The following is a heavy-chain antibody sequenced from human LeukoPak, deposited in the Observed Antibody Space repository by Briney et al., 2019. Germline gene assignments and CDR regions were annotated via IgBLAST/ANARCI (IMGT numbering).Heavy chain of an antibody. CDR3: ARDRTPTVSISPAYGMDV. Sequence: GGSLRLSCAASGFTFSSYGMHWVRQAPGKGLEWVSYISSSSSTIYCADSVKGRFTISRDNAKNSLYLQMNSLRAEDTAVYYCARDRTPTVSISPAYGMDVWGQGTTVTVSS. V-gene: IGHV3-48*01. CDR1: GFTFSSYG. D-gene: IGHD2-2*01. CDR2: ISSSSSTI. J-gene: IGHJ6*02.